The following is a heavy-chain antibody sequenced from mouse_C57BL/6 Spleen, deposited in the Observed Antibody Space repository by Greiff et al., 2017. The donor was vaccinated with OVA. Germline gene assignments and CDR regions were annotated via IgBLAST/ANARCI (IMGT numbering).Heavy chain of an antibody. CDR1: GYTFTDYY. V-gene: IGHV1-76*01. Sequence: QVQLQQSGAELVRPGASVKLSCKASGYTFTDYYINWVKQRPGQGLEWIARIYPGSGNTYYNEKFKGKATLTAEKSSSTAYMQLSSLTSEDSAVYFCARGANWDVRFDYWGQGTTLTVSS. CDR3: ARGANWDVRFDY. J-gene: IGHJ2*01. D-gene: IGHD4-1*01. CDR2: IYPGSGNT.